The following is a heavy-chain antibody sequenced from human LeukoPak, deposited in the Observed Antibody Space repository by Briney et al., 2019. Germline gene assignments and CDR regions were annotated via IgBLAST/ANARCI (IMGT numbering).Heavy chain of an antibody. CDR1: GGSISSSSYY. CDR3: ARDLNGMDV. J-gene: IGHJ6*02. CDR2: IYYTRST. V-gene: IGHV4-39*07. Sequence: PSETLSLTCTVSGGSISSSSYYWGWIRQPPGKGLEWIGSIYYTRSTYYNPSLKSRVTISVDTSKNQFSLKLSSVTAADTAVYYCARDLNGMDVWGQGTTVTVSS.